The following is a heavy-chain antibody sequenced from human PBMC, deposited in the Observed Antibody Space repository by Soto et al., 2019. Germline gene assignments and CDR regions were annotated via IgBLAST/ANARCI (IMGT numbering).Heavy chain of an antibody. D-gene: IGHD3-22*01. CDR2: IVVGSGNT. CDR3: AADRYYYDSSGYYLPAY. J-gene: IGHJ4*02. Sequence: SVKVSCKASGFTFTSSAVQWVRQARGQRLEWIGWIVVGSGNTNYAQKFQERVTITRDMSTSTAYMELSSLRSEDTAVYYCAADRYYYDSSGYYLPAYWGQGTLVTVSS. CDR1: GFTFTSSA. V-gene: IGHV1-58*01.